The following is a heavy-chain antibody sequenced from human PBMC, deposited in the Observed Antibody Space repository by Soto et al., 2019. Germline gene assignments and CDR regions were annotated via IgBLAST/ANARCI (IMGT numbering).Heavy chain of an antibody. CDR3: ATTDRWYYDSSGYSYFDY. CDR1: GYTLTELS. D-gene: IGHD3-22*01. V-gene: IGHV1-24*01. CDR2: FDPEDGET. J-gene: IGHJ4*02. Sequence: GASVKVSCKVSGYTLTELSMHWVRQAPGKGLEWMGGFDPEDGETIYAQKFQGRVTMTEDTSTDTAYMELSSLRSGDTAVYYCATTDRWYYDSSGYSYFDYWGQGTLVTVS.